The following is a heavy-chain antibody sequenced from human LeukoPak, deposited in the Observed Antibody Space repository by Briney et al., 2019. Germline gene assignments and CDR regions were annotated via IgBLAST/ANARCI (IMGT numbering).Heavy chain of an antibody. D-gene: IGHD3-10*01. Sequence: GGSLRLSCSASGFTFDYYARHWVRQAPGKGLEWVSGISWNSGSIGYADSVKGRFTISRDNAKTSLYLQMNSLRAEDTALYYCAKDSGGTMVQGVMDEGYFDYWGQGTLVTVSS. CDR1: GFTFDYYA. J-gene: IGHJ4*02. V-gene: IGHV3-9*01. CDR2: ISWNSGSI. CDR3: AKDSGGTMVQGVMDEGYFDY.